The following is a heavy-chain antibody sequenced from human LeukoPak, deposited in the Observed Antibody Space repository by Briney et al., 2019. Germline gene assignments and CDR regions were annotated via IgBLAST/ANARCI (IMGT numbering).Heavy chain of an antibody. D-gene: IGHD6-13*01. CDR1: GFTFSNFA. V-gene: IGHV3-21*01. J-gene: IGHJ4*02. CDR2: IVGSSST. Sequence: PGGSLRLSCAASGFTFSNFAMTWVRQAPGKGLEWVSSIVGSSSTYYADSLKGRFTISRNNAKNSLYLQMNSLRAEDTAVYYCARIGAGSSRDYWGQGTLVTVSS. CDR3: ARIGAGSSRDY.